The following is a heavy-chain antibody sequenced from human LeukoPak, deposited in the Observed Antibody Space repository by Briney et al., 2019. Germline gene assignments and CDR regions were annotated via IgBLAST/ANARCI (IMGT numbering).Heavy chain of an antibody. CDR2: IYTSGST. D-gene: IGHD4-17*01. CDR3: ARARSGTVTSYYYYYMDV. V-gene: IGHV4-4*07. CDR1: SGSISSYY. Sequence: SETLSLTCTVSSGSISSYYWRWIRQPAGKGLEWIGRIYTSGSTNYNPSLKSRVTMSVDTSKNQFSLKLSSVTAADTAVYYCARARSGTVTSYYYYYMDVWGKGTTVTVSS. J-gene: IGHJ6*03.